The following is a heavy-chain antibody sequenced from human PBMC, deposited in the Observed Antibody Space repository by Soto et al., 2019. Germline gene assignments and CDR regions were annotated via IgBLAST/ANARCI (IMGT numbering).Heavy chain of an antibody. CDR3: ARGDILTGYYQYYYYGMDV. CDR1: GFTFTRYS. D-gene: IGHD3-9*01. Sequence: WGCLRLSCASSGFTFTRYSMNWVRQAPGKGLEWVSSISSSSSYIYYADSVKGRFTISRDNAKNSLYLQMNSLRAEDTAVYYCARGDILTGYYQYYYYGMDVWGQGTTVTSP. V-gene: IGHV3-21*01. J-gene: IGHJ6*02. CDR2: ISSSSSYI.